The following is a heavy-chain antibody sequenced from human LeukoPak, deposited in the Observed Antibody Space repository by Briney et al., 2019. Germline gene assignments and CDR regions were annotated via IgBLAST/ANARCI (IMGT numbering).Heavy chain of an antibody. CDR3: ARAGYNWEHDY. V-gene: IGHV3-74*01. D-gene: IGHD5-24*01. CDR2: INSVGSST. CDR1: GFIFSTYW. J-gene: IGHJ4*02. Sequence: GGSLRLSCTASGFIFSTYWMHWVRQAPGKGLVWVSRINSVGSSTNYADSVKGRFTISRDNAKNMLYLQMNSLRAEDTAMYYCARAGYNWEHDYWGQGTLVTVSS.